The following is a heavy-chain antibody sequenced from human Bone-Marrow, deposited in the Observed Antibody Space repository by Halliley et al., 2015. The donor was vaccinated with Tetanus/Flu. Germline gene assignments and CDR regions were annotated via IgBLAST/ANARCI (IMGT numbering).Heavy chain of an antibody. CDR1: GGSLSSSGHY. D-gene: IGHD5-12*01. J-gene: IGHJ4*02. V-gene: IGHV4-31*03. CDR2: VYYSGAT. Sequence: TLSLTCTVSGGSLSSSGHYWSWVRQNPGKDLEYIGYVYYSGATYYNPSLKSRVSMSMDTSKDQFSLKLNSVTAADTAVYYCARGPGVLSGGAFDFWGQGALVIVSS. CDR3: ARGPGVLSGGAFDF.